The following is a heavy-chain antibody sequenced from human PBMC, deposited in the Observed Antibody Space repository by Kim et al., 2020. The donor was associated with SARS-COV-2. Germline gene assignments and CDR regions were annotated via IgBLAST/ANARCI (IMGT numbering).Heavy chain of an antibody. J-gene: IGHJ4*02. V-gene: IGHV4-59*13. D-gene: IGHD1-26*01. CDR2: VFYTGDT. CDR3: ARGDHGIGFAY. Sequence: SETLSLTCTVSGGSLTNYYWNWIRQFPEKGLEWIGYVFYTGDTNYNPSLKSRVTISRDTSKNQFSLNLSSVTAADTAIYYCARGDHGIGFAYRGQGTLVTVSS. CDR1: GGSLTNYY.